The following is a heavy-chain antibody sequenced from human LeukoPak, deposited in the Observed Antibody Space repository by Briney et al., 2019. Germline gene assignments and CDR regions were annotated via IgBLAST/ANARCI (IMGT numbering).Heavy chain of an antibody. V-gene: IGHV3-23*01. CDR1: GFTFSSYA. J-gene: IGHJ3*02. D-gene: IGHD1-26*01. Sequence: GGSLRLSCAASGFTFSSYAMSWVRQAPGKGLEWVSAISGSGGSTYYADSVKGRFTISRDNSKNTLYLQMNSLRAGDTAVYYCAALARRELSAFDIWGQGTMVTVSS. CDR3: AALARRELSAFDI. CDR2: ISGSGGST.